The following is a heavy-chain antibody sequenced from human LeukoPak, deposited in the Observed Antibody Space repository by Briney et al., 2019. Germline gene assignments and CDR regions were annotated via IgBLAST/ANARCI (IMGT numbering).Heavy chain of an antibody. CDR3: ARTTSGQLLVY. J-gene: IGHJ4*02. D-gene: IGHD1-1*01. CDR2: IYSGGST. V-gene: IGHV3-53*04. CDR1: EFTVSSNY. Sequence: GGSLRLSCAASEFTVSSNYMSWVRQAPGKGLEWVSVIYSGGSTYYADSVKGRFTISRHNSKNTLYLQMNSLRAEDTAVYYCARTTSGQLLVYWGQGTLVTVSS.